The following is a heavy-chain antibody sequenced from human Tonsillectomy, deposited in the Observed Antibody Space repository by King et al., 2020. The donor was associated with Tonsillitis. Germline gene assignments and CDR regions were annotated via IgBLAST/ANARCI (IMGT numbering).Heavy chain of an antibody. V-gene: IGHV3-49*04. J-gene: IGHJ3*02. CDR3: SRGDYYDNSGYYHTLDI. CDR2: IRSNIYGRAT. D-gene: IGHD3-22*01. Sequence: VQLVESGGGLVQPGRSLRLSCTASGFAFGDYAMIWVRQTPGKGLEWVGFIRSNIYGRATEYAASVKGRFTISTDDSKSIAYLQMNSLQTEDTAVYYCSRGDYYDNSGYYHTLDIWGQGTMVTVSS. CDR1: GFAFGDYA.